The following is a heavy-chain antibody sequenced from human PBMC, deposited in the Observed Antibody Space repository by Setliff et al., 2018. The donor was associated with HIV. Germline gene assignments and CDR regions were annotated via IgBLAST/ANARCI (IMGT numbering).Heavy chain of an antibody. J-gene: IGHJ4*02. V-gene: IGHV4-61*02. CDR3: ARLVEVRGAANDYFDC. CDR1: GGSFSSATYS. D-gene: IGHD3-10*01. Sequence: PSETLSLTCTVSGGSFSSATYSWIWIRQPAGKGLEYIGLIYTSGNTRYNPSLKSRLSISVDTSKNQISLKLSSVTAADTAVYYCARLVEVRGAANDYFDCWARELWSPSPQ. CDR2: IYTSGNT.